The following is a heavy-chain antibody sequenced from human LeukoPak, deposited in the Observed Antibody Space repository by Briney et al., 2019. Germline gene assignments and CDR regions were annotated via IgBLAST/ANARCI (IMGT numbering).Heavy chain of an antibody. CDR1: GFTFSSYA. CDR2: ISFDGSDK. D-gene: IGHD1-26*01. V-gene: IGHV3-30-3*01. J-gene: IGHJ4*02. CDR3: ARDQHSEIGVGANDY. Sequence: GGSLRLSCAASGFTFSSYAMHWVRQARGKGLEWVAVISFDGSDKYYADSVKGRFTISRDNSKNTLYLQMNSLRAEDTAVYYCARDQHSEIGVGANDYWGQGTLVTVSS.